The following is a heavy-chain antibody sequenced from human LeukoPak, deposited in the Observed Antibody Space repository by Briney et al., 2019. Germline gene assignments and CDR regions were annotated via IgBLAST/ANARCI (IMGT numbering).Heavy chain of an antibody. V-gene: IGHV4-59*11. CDR1: GGSISSHY. J-gene: IGHJ6*03. Sequence: SETLSLTCTVSGGSISSHYWSWIRQPPGKGLEWIGYIYYSGSTNYNPSLKSRVTISVDTSKNQFSLKLSSVTAADTAVYYCAGSQSGYYYRGHYYYMDVWGKGTTVTVSS. CDR2: IYYSGST. CDR3: AGSQSGYYYRGHYYYMDV. D-gene: IGHD3-22*01.